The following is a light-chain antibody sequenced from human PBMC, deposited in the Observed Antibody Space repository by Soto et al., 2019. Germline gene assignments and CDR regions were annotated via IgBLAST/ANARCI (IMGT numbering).Light chain of an antibody. CDR1: SSDVGAYNY. CDR3: TSFTLSSTRL. CDR2: EVI. V-gene: IGLV2-14*01. J-gene: IGLJ7*01. Sequence: QSALTQPASVSGSPGQSVTISCTGTSSDVGAYNYVSWYQQHPGKAPKLMIYEVIKRPSGVSNRFSGSKSGNTASLTISGLQPEDEADYYCTSFTLSSTRLFGVGTQLTVL.